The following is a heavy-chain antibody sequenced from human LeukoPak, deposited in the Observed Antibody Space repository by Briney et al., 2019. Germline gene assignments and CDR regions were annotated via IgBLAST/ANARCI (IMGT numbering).Heavy chain of an antibody. CDR3: AGGYSFDY. CDR1: GFIVSDNY. CDR2: IYSGGST. J-gene: IGHJ4*02. Sequence: GGSLRLSCAASGFIVSDNYMSWVRQAPGKGLEWVSVIYSGGSTYYADSVKGRFTISRDNSKDTLYLQMNSLRVEDTAVYYCAGGYSFDYWGQGTLVTVSS. V-gene: IGHV3-66*02. D-gene: IGHD3-16*01.